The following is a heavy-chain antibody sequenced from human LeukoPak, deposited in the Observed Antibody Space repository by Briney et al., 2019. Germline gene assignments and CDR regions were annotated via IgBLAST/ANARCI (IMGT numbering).Heavy chain of an antibody. V-gene: IGHV4-34*01. CDR1: GGSFSGYY. CDR2: INHSGST. CDR3: ARASSSSLFDY. J-gene: IGHJ4*02. Sequence: KTSETLSLTCAVYGGSFSGYYWSWIRQPPGKGLEWIGEINHSGSTNYNPSLKSRVTISVDTSKNQFSLKLSSVTAADTAVYYCARASSSSLFDYWAREPWSPSPQ. D-gene: IGHD6-6*01.